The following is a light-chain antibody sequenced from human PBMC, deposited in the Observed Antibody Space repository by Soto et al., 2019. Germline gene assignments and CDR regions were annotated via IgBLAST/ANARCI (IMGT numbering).Light chain of an antibody. J-gene: IGLJ3*02. V-gene: IGLV2-14*01. CDR1: SSDIGRYNF. CDR3: SSHTSSSSWV. Sequence: QSALTQAASVSGSPGQSITISCTGTSSDIGRYNFVSWYQQHPGKAPKVMIYEVTNRPSGVSNRFSGSKSGNTASLTISGLQAEDEADYYCSSHTSSSSWVFGGGTKLTVL. CDR2: EVT.